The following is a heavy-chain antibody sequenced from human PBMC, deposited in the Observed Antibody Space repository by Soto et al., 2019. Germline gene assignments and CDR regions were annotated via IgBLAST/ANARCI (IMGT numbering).Heavy chain of an antibody. CDR2: ISSSSSYI. J-gene: IGHJ4*02. CDR1: GFTFSSYS. V-gene: IGHV3-21*01. Sequence: EVQLVESGGGLVKPGGSLRLSCAASGFTFSSYSMNWVRQAPGKGLEWVSSISSSSSYIYYADSVKGRFTISRDNAKNSLYLQMNSLRAEDTAVYYCARRNEYSGYDFDYWGQGTLVTVSS. CDR3: ARRNEYSGYDFDY. D-gene: IGHD5-12*01.